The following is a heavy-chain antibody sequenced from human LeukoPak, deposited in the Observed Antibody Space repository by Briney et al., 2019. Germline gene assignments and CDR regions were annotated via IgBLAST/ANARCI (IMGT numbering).Heavy chain of an antibody. CDR1: GGSISSSSYY. Sequence: SETLSLTCTVSGGSISSSSYYWGWFRQPPGKGLEWIGSIYYSGSTYYNPSLKSRVTISVDTSKNQFSLKLSSVTAADTAVYYCARIESAVAGTAVDYWGQGTLVTVSS. CDR2: IYYSGST. V-gene: IGHV4-39*01. CDR3: ARIESAVAGTAVDY. D-gene: IGHD6-19*01. J-gene: IGHJ4*02.